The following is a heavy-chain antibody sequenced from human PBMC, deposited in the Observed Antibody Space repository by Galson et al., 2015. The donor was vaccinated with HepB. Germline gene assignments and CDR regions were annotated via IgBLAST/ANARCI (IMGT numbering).Heavy chain of an antibody. CDR2: INPDGSYK. D-gene: IGHD1-26*01. Sequence: SLRLSCAASGFAFSNHYMSWVRQAPGRGLDFVALINPDGSYKYYVDSVTGRLTLSSDNAKNSLYLQVDNVRTEDTAVFYCTMIQWGFFEYWGQGVLVTVSS. CDR1: GFAFSNHY. CDR3: TMIQWGFFEY. V-gene: IGHV3-7*01. J-gene: IGHJ4*02.